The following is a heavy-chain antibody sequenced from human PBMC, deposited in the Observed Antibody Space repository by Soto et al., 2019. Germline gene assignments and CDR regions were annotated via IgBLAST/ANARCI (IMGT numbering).Heavy chain of an antibody. J-gene: IGHJ3*02. CDR1: GYSFTSYW. CDR3: AARYYYDSSGYLNNDAFDI. Sequence: LTLSCKGSGYSFTSYWIGWVRQIPGKGLEWMGIIYPGDSDTRYSPSFQGQVTISADKSISTAYLQWSSLKASDTAMYYCAARYYYDSSGYLNNDAFDIWGQGTMVTVSS. D-gene: IGHD3-22*01. CDR2: IYPGDSDT. V-gene: IGHV5-51*01.